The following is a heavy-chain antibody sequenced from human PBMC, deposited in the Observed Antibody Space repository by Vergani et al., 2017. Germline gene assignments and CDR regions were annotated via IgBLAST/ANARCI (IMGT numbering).Heavy chain of an antibody. J-gene: IGHJ6*02. D-gene: IGHD5-24*01. CDR3: AKDRERWLQLPLVCMDV. Sequence: QVQLVESVGGVVQPGGSLRLSCAASGFTFSSYGMHWVRQAPGKGLEWVAFIRYDGSNKYYADSVKGRFTISRDNSKNTLYLQMNSLRAEDTAVYYCAKDRERWLQLPLVCMDVWGQGTTVTVSS. CDR1: GFTFSSYG. CDR2: IRYDGSNK. V-gene: IGHV3-30*02.